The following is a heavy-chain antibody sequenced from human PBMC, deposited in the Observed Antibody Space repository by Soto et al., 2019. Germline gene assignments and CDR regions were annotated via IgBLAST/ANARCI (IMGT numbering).Heavy chain of an antibody. J-gene: IGHJ6*02. CDR2: MNPNSGNT. CDR3: ARVPVGATHFYSYGMDF. Sequence: ASVKVSCKASGYTFTSYDINWVRQATGQGLEWMGWMNPNSGNTGYAQKFQGRVTMTRNTSISTAYMELSSLRSEDTAVYYCARVPVGATHFYSYGMDFWGQGTMVTVSS. D-gene: IGHD1-26*01. CDR1: GYTFTSYD. V-gene: IGHV1-8*01.